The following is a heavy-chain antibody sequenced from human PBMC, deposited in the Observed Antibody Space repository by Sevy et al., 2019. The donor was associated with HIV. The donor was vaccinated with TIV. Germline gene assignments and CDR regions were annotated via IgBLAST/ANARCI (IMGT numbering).Heavy chain of an antibody. Sequence: ASVKVSCRTSGYTFTTYDINWVRQATGQGLEWMGWMNPSRGNTGSAQKFQGRLTMTRDTSTSTAYMELSSRESQDTAGYYCARRRGFGELLGLGYWGQGTLVTVSS. V-gene: IGHV1-8*01. CDR1: GYTFTTYD. D-gene: IGHD3-10*01. CDR3: ARRRGFGELLGLGY. CDR2: MNPSRGNT. J-gene: IGHJ4*02.